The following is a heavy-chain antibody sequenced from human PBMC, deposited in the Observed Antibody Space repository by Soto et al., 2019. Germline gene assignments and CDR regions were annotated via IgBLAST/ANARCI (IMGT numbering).Heavy chain of an antibody. CDR2: IYHSGSI. J-gene: IGHJ5*02. CDR3: ARVPSP. Sequence: TFGGYAMSWFRQPPGKGLEWIGYIYHSGSIYYNPSLKSRVTISVDRSKNQFSLKLSSVTAADTAVYYCARVPSPWGQGTLVTVSS. CDR1: TFGGYA. V-gene: IGHV4-30-2*01.